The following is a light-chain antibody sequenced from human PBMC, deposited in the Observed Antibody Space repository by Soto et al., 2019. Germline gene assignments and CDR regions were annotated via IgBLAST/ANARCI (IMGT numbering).Light chain of an antibody. Sequence: DIPMTQSPSSLSASVGDRVNITCRASQSISSYLNWYQQKPGKAPKLLIYAASSLQSGVPSRFSGSGSGTDFNLTISSLQPEDFATYYCQQSSSTPLTFGVGTKVEIK. V-gene: IGKV1-39*01. CDR2: AAS. CDR1: QSISSY. CDR3: QQSSSTPLT. J-gene: IGKJ4*01.